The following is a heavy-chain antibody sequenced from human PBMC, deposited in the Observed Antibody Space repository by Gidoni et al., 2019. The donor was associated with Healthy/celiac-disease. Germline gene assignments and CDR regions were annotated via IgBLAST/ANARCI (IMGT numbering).Heavy chain of an antibody. CDR2: ISSNGGST. V-gene: IGHV3-64*01. D-gene: IGHD5-12*01. CDR3: ARGERYQPIVATTFDI. CDR1: GFAFSSYA. Sequence: EVQLVESGGGLVQPGGSLRLSCEASGFAFSSYAMHWVRQAPGKGLEYVSVISSNGGSTYYANSVKGRFTISRDNSKNTLYLQMGSLRAEDMAVYYCARGERYQPIVATTFDIWGQGTMVTVSS. J-gene: IGHJ3*02.